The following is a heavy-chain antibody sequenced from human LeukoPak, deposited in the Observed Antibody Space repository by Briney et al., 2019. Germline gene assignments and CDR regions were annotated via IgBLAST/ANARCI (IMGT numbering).Heavy chain of an antibody. CDR2: INTNIGNP. CDR1: GYTFTTYA. V-gene: IGHV7-4-1*02. J-gene: IGHJ4*02. D-gene: IGHD5-24*01. Sequence: ASVKVSCKASGYTFTTYAIHWVRQAPGQGLEWMGWINTNIGNPTYAQGFTGRFVFSLDTSVSTAYLQISRLEAEDTAVYYCARDRDGYNSYFDYWGQGTLVTVSS. CDR3: ARDRDGYNSYFDY.